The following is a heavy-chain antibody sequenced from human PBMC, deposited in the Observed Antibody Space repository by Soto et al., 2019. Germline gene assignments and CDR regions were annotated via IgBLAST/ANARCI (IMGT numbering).Heavy chain of an antibody. Sequence: PGGSLRLSCAASGFTFSSYWMHWVRQAPGKGLVWVSRINSDGSSTSYADSVKGRFTISRDNAKNTLYLQMNSLRAEDTAVYYCARGGPQGYCSSTSCLVYFDYWGQGTLVTVSS. D-gene: IGHD2-2*01. CDR3: ARGGPQGYCSSTSCLVYFDY. CDR1: GFTFSSYW. J-gene: IGHJ4*02. V-gene: IGHV3-74*01. CDR2: INSDGSST.